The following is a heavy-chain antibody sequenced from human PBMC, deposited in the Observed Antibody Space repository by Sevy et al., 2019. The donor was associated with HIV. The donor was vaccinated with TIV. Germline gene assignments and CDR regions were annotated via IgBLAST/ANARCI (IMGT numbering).Heavy chain of an antibody. V-gene: IGHV3-23*01. CDR1: GFTFSSYA. D-gene: IGHD6-19*01. Sequence: GGSLRLSCAASGFTFSSYAMSWVRQAPGKGLEWVSIISGNGGTYYADSVKGGFTISRDNSKNTLYLQMNSLRAEDTAVYYCAKDPKVAGTFPYYFDYWGQGTLVTVSS. CDR2: ISGNGGT. J-gene: IGHJ4*02. CDR3: AKDPKVAGTFPYYFDY.